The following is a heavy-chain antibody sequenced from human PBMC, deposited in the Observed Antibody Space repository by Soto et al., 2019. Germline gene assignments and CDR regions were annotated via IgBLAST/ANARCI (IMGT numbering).Heavy chain of an antibody. J-gene: IGHJ6*02. V-gene: IGHV3-48*02. CDR1: GFTFSSYS. D-gene: IGHD6-6*01. Sequence: PGGSLRLSCAASGFTFSSYSMNWVRQAPGKGLEWVSYISSSSSTIYYADSVKGRFTISRDNAKNSLYLQMNGLRDEDTAVYYCARPEYSSSSYGMDVWGQGTTVTVSS. CDR2: ISSSSSTI. CDR3: ARPEYSSSSYGMDV.